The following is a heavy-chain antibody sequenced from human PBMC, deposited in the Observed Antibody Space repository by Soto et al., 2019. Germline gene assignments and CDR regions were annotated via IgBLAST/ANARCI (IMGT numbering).Heavy chain of an antibody. CDR2: IYYSGST. CDR1: GGSISSYY. V-gene: IGHV4-59*08. CDR3: ARHNYGSGSTYFDY. D-gene: IGHD3-10*01. J-gene: IGHJ4*02. Sequence: SETLSLTCTVSGGSISSYYWSWIRQPPGKGLEWIGYIYYSGSTNYNPSLKSRVTISVDTSENQFSLKLNSMTAADTAVYYCARHNYGSGSTYFDYWGQGTLVTVSS.